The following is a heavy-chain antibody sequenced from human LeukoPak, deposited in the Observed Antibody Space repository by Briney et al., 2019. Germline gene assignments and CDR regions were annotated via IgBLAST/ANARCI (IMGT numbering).Heavy chain of an antibody. Sequence: GGSLRLSCAASGFTVSSNYMSWVRQAPGKGLEWVSVIYSGGSTYYADSVKGRFTISRDNSKNTLYLQMNSLRAEDTAVYYCARDDTISGYYYYMDVWGKGTTVTVSS. CDR1: GFTVSSNY. CDR2: IYSGGST. J-gene: IGHJ6*03. V-gene: IGHV3-66*02. CDR3: ARDDTISGYYYYMDV. D-gene: IGHD5-24*01.